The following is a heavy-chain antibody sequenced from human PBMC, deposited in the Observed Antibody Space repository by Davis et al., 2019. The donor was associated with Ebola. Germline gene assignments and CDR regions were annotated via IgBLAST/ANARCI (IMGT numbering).Heavy chain of an antibody. Sequence: AASVKVSYKASGYTFTSYDINWVRQATGQGLEWMGWMNPNSGNTGYAQKFQGRVTMTTDTSTSTAYMELRSLRSDDTAVYYCARDRGYSSGWYTRYWGQGTLVTVSS. CDR3: ARDRGYSSGWYTRY. J-gene: IGHJ4*02. D-gene: IGHD6-19*01. V-gene: IGHV1-8*01. CDR1: GYTFTSYD. CDR2: MNPNSGNT.